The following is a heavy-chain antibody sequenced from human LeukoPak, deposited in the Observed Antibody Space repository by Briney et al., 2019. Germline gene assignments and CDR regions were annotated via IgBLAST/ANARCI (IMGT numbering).Heavy chain of an antibody. CDR1: GGSVSSGSYY. Sequence: PSETLSLTCTVSGGSVSSGSYYWSWIRQPPGKGLEWIGYIYYSGSTNYNPSLKSRVTISVDTSKNQFSLKLSSVTAADTAVHYCARGLGYYDSSGYSHLYYYYGMDVWGQGTTVTVSS. CDR3: ARGLGYYDSSGYSHLYYYYGMDV. V-gene: IGHV4-61*01. D-gene: IGHD3-22*01. CDR2: IYYSGST. J-gene: IGHJ6*02.